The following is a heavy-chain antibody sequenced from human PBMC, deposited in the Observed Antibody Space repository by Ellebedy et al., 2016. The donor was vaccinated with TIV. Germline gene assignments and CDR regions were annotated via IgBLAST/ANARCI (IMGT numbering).Heavy chain of an antibody. CDR2: ISGSGANT. CDR1: GFTFSSYA. CDR3: AKDLGKGGGSVFEY. J-gene: IGHJ4*02. V-gene: IGHV3-23*01. Sequence: GGSLRLSXAASGFTFSSYAMSWVRQAPGKGLQWFSAISGSGANTYYADSVKGRFTISKDTSKNTLGLQMNSLRAEDTAIYYCAKDLGKGGGSVFEYWGQGTLVTVSS. D-gene: IGHD6-25*01.